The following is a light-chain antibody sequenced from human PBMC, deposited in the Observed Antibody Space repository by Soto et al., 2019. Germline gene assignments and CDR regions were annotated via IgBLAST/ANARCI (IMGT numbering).Light chain of an antibody. CDR3: QQYGSYPRIT. CDR2: GAS. V-gene: IGKV3-20*01. CDR1: QSVSSTY. J-gene: IGKJ4*01. Sequence: EIVLTQSPGTLSLSPGERATLSCRASQSVSSTYLAWYQKKPGQAPRLLIYGASSRATGIPDRFSGSGSGTDFTLTISRLEPEDFAFYYRQQYGSYPRITLGGGTKADIK.